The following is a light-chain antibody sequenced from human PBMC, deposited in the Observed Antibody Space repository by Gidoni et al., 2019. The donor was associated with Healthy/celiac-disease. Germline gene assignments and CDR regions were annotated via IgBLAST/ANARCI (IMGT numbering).Light chain of an antibody. CDR1: QSVLYSSNNENY. CDR3: QQYYRTPLT. Sequence: RATKHCKSSQSVLYSSNNENYLAWYQQRPVQPPKLLIYCASTRESWVPDRFSGSGSGTSFTFTISILPAEDVAVYYCQQYYRTPLTFGGGTKVEIK. CDR2: CAS. V-gene: IGKV4-1*01. J-gene: IGKJ4*01.